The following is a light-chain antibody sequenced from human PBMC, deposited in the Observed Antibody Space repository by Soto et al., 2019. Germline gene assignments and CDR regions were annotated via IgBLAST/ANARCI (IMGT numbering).Light chain of an antibody. CDR3: LQYSSHSWT. Sequence: DIQMTQSPSTLSASVGDRVTITCRASRSISDWLAWYQQKPGKAPALLIFDASSLKSGVPSRFSGSGSGTEFTLTISRLQPDDVATYYCLQYSSHSWTFGQGTKVEIK. CDR1: RSISDW. CDR2: DAS. V-gene: IGKV1-5*01. J-gene: IGKJ1*01.